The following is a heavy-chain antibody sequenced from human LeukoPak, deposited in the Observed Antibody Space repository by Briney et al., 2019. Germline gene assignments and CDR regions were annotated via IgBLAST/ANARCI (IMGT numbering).Heavy chain of an antibody. CDR3: AKAGARITMVRGVIFDAFDI. J-gene: IGHJ3*02. Sequence: GGSLRLSCAASGFTFSSYAMSWVRQAPGKGLEWVSAISGSGGSTYYADSVKGRFTISRDNSKNTLYLQMNSLRAEDTAVYYCAKAGARITMVRGVIFDAFDIRGQGTMVTVSS. CDR2: ISGSGGST. CDR1: GFTFSSYA. V-gene: IGHV3-23*01. D-gene: IGHD3-10*01.